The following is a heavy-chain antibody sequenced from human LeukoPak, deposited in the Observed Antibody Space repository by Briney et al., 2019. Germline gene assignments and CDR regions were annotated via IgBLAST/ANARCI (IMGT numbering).Heavy chain of an antibody. J-gene: IGHJ6*02. Sequence: PGGSLRLSCAASGFTFSSYEMNWVRQAPGKGLEWVAVISYGGNNEYYADSVKGRFTISRDNSKSTVYLQMNSLRPEDTAVYYCAKDDYGMDVSGQGTMVTVSS. CDR1: GFTFSSYE. CDR2: ISYGGNNE. CDR3: AKDDYGMDV. V-gene: IGHV3-30*18.